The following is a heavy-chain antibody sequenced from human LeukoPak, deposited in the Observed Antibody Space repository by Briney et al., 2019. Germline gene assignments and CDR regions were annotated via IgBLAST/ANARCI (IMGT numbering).Heavy chain of an antibody. CDR3: AREMRVQLERRSAFDI. V-gene: IGHV3-7*01. D-gene: IGHD1-1*01. CDR2: IKQDGSEK. Sequence: GGSLRLSCAASGFTFSSYWMSWVRQAPGKGLEWVANIKQDGSEKYYVDSVKGRFTISRDNAKNSLYLQMNSLRAEDTAVYYCAREMRVQLERRSAFDIWGQGTMVTVSS. CDR1: GFTFSSYW. J-gene: IGHJ3*02.